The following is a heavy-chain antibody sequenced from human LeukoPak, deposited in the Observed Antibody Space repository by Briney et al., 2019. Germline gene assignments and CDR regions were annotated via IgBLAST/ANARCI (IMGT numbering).Heavy chain of an antibody. CDR2: IYPGDSDT. J-gene: IGHJ5*02. D-gene: IGHD3-10*01. V-gene: IGHV5-51*01. CDR3: ARHGALLWFGELLSGWFDP. CDR1: GYSFTSYW. Sequence: GESLKISCKGSGYSFTSYWIGWVRQMPGKGLEWMGIIYPGDSDTRYSPSFQGQVTISADKSISTAYLRWSSLKASDTAMYYCARHGALLWFGELLSGWFDPWGQGTLVTVSS.